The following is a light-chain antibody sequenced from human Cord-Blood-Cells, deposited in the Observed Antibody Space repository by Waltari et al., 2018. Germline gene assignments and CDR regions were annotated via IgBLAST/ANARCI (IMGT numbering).Light chain of an antibody. CDR1: SSDVGGYNS. V-gene: IGLV2-14*01. Sequence: QSALTQPASVSGSPGQSITISCTGTSSDVGGYNSVSWYHQHPGKAPKLMIYEVSNRPSGVSNRFSGSKSGNTASLTISGLQAEDEADYYCSSYTSSSTLVFGTGTKVTVL. J-gene: IGLJ1*01. CDR2: EVS. CDR3: SSYTSSSTLV.